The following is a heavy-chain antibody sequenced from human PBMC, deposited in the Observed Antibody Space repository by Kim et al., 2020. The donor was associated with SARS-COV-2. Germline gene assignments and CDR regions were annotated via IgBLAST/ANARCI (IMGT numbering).Heavy chain of an antibody. CDR3: ARDDCDLDWWGYRAYYY. V-gene: IGHV3-21*05. J-gene: IGHJ6*01. CDR1: GFTFSSYC. Sequence: GGSLRLSCAVSGFTFSSYCMSWVRQAPGKGLEWVSYISSSSSYTYYADSVKGRFTISRDNAKNSLYLQMNSLRAEDTAVYYCARDDCDLDWWGYRAYYY. D-gene: IGHD3-16*02. CDR2: ISSSSSYT.